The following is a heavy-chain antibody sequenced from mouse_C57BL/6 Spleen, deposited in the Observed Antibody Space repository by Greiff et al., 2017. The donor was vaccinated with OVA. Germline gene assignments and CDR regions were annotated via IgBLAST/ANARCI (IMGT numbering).Heavy chain of an antibody. V-gene: IGHV1-53*01. J-gene: IGHJ4*01. CDR1: GYTFTSYW. CDR2: INPSNGGS. Sequence: QVQLQQPGTELVKPGASVKLSCKASGYTFTSYWMHWVKRRPGQGLEWIGNINPSNGGSTSNEKFKSKATLTVAKSSSTAYMQLSSLTSEDSAVYYCARFSRGAMDYWGQGTSVTVSS. CDR3: ARFSRGAMDY.